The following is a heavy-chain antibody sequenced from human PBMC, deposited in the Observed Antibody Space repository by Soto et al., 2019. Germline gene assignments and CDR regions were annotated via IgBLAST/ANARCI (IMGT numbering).Heavy chain of an antibody. D-gene: IGHD5-12*01. CDR1: GFSFNTW. CDR2: INSAGSST. V-gene: IGHV3-74*01. Sequence: EVQLVESGGGVVQPGGSLRLYCAASGFSFNTWMHWVRQAPGKGLVWLSRINSAGSSTTYADSVEGRFFVSRDNAKNTLYLQINSLTADDTAVYYCTRGASGYGNFDYWGQGVLLTVSS. J-gene: IGHJ4*02. CDR3: TRGASGYGNFDY.